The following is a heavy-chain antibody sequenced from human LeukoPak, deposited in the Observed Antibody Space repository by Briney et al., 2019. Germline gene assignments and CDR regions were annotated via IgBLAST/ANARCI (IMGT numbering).Heavy chain of an antibody. CDR1: GGSFSGYY. V-gene: IGHV4-34*01. D-gene: IGHD6-19*01. CDR2: INHSGSP. J-gene: IGHJ2*01. Sequence: SETLSLTCAVYGGSFSGYYWSWIRQPPGKGLEWSGEINHSGSPNYNPSLKRRVTISVDTSKNQFSLKLSSVTAADTAVYYCARVLEGSSGQHWYFDLWGRGTLVTVSS. CDR3: ARVLEGSSGQHWYFDL.